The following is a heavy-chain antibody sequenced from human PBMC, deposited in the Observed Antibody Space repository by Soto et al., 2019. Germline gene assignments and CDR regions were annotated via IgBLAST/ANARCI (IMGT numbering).Heavy chain of an antibody. D-gene: IGHD3-22*01. Sequence: SETLSLTCAVSSGSISSSNWWSWVRQPPGKGLEWIGEIYHSGSTNYNPSLKSRVTISVDTSTNQFSLKLSSVTAADTAVYYWARDGYYYDSSGYQRVYYFDYWGQGTRVTVSS. CDR3: ARDGYYYDSSGYQRVYYFDY. J-gene: IGHJ4*02. V-gene: IGHV4-4*02. CDR1: SGSISSSNW. CDR2: IYHSGST.